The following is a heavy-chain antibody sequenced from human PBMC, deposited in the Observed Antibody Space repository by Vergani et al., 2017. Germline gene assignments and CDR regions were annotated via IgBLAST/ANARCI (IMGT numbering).Heavy chain of an antibody. Sequence: QVQLVESGGGVVQPGRSLRLSCAASGFTFSSYGMHWVRQAPGKGLEWVAVISYDGSNKYYADSVKGRFTISRDNSKNTLYLQMNSLRAEDTAVYYCANGLVVPAAIPPPFDYWGQGTLVTVSS. D-gene: IGHD2-2*02. CDR1: GFTFSSYG. CDR3: ANGLVVPAAIPPPFDY. J-gene: IGHJ4*02. CDR2: ISYDGSNK. V-gene: IGHV3-30*18.